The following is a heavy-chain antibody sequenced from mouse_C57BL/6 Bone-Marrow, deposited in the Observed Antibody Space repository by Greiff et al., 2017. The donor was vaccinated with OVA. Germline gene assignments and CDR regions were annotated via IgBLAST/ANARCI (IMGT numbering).Heavy chain of an antibody. D-gene: IGHD1-1*01. V-gene: IGHV5-6*01. CDR2: ISSGGSYT. CDR1: GFTFSSYG. J-gene: IGHJ1*03. Sequence: DVQLVESGGDLVKPGGSLKLSCAASGFTFSSYGMSWVRQTPDKRLEWVATISSGGSYTYYPDSVKGRFTISRDNAKNTLYLQMSSLKSEDTAMYYCARPAHYYGSSPYWYFDVWGTGTTVTVSS. CDR3: ARPAHYYGSSPYWYFDV.